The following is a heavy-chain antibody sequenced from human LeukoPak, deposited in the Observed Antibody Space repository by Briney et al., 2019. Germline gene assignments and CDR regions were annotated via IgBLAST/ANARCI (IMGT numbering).Heavy chain of an antibody. CDR1: GGSISGYY. V-gene: IGHV4-59*03. CDR3: AKKRDWFDP. Sequence: SETLSLTCTVSGGSISGYYWTWIRQPPGKGLEWIGYIYYTGNTNYNPSLKSRVTISVDTSKNQFSLRLSSVTAADTAVYYCAKKRDWFDPWGQGALVTVSS. J-gene: IGHJ5*02. CDR2: IYYTGNT.